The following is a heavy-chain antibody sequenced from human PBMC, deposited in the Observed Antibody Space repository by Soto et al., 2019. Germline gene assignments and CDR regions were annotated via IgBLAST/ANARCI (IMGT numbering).Heavy chain of an antibody. CDR3: ARDSGVRTGIVDY. J-gene: IGHJ4*02. CDR1: GFTFSSYS. Sequence: EVQLVESGGGLVKPGGSLRLSCAASGFTFSSYSMNWVRQAPGKGLEWVSSISTSISYIYYADSVKGRFTISRDNAKNSLYLQMNSLRAEDTAVYYCARDSGVRTGIVDYWGQGTLVTVSS. V-gene: IGHV3-21*01. D-gene: IGHD1-1*01. CDR2: ISTSISYI.